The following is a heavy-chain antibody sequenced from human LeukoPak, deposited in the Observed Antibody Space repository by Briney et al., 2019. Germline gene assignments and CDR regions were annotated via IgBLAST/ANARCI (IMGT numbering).Heavy chain of an antibody. D-gene: IGHD5-12*01. Sequence: GGSLRLFRGTSVSTLSNYWTHWARQAPAKGLVWVSRLQSDGSRTGYADSVKGRFTISRDNSKNTLYLQMGSLRAEDMAVYYCARAKSGYDLWYFDLWGRGTLVTVSS. CDR1: VSTLSNYW. J-gene: IGHJ2*01. CDR2: LQSDGSRT. V-gene: IGHV3-74*01. CDR3: ARAKSGYDLWYFDL.